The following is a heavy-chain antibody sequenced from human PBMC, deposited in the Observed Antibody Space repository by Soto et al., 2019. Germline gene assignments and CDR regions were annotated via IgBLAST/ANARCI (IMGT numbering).Heavy chain of an antibody. CDR3: ARESNGYQPKFNWFDP. D-gene: IGHD2-8*01. CDR1: GGSISSGDYY. J-gene: IGHJ5*02. Sequence: QVQLQESGPGLVKPSQTLSLTCTVSGGSISSGDYYWSWIRQPPGKGLEWIGYIYYSGSTYYNPSLKSRVTISVDTSKNQFSLKLSSVTAADTAVYYCARESNGYQPKFNWFDPWGQGPLVTVSS. CDR2: IYYSGST. V-gene: IGHV4-30-4*01.